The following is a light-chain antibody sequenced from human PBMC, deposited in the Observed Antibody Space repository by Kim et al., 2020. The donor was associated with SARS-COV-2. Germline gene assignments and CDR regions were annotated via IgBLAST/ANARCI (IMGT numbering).Light chain of an antibody. CDR1: SLRSYY. V-gene: IGLV3-19*01. Sequence: SSELTQDPAVSVALGQTVRITCQGDSLRSYYASWYQQKPGQAPVLVIYGKNNRPSGIPDRFSGSSSGNTASLTITRAPAEDEADYYCNSRDSSGNHWVFG. CDR2: GKN. J-gene: IGLJ3*02. CDR3: NSRDSSGNHWV.